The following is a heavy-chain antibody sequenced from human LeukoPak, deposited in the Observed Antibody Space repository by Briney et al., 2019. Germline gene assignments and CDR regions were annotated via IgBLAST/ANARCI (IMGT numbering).Heavy chain of an antibody. J-gene: IGHJ5*02. D-gene: IGHD3-16*01. Sequence: GGSLRHACAASGFTFSSYSMNWVRQAPGKGLEWVSSISSSSSYIYYADSVKGRFTISRDNAKNSLYLQMNSLRAEDTAVYYCARDAGSPGEFDPWGQGTLVTVSS. V-gene: IGHV3-21*01. CDR1: GFTFSSYS. CDR3: ARDAGSPGEFDP. CDR2: ISSSSSYI.